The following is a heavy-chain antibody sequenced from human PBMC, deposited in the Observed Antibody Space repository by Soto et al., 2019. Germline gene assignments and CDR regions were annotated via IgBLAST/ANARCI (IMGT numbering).Heavy chain of an antibody. D-gene: IGHD7-27*01. CDR2: ISYDGSNK. J-gene: IGHJ5*02. Sequence: QVQLVESGGGVVQPGRSLRLSCAASGFTFSSYGMHWVRQAPGKGLEWVAVISYDGSNKYYADSVKGRFTISRDNSKNTLYLQMNSLRAEDTAVYYCAKRSPGDWFDPWGQGTLVTVSS. V-gene: IGHV3-30*18. CDR3: AKRSPGDWFDP. CDR1: GFTFSSYG.